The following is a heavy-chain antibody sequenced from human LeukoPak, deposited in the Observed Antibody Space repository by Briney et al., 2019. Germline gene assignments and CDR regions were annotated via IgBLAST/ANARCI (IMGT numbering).Heavy chain of an antibody. Sequence: SETLSLTCTISGGSIGGDHWSWIRQAPGKGLEWIGYISYTGSTSYNPSLRNRVTISLHTSENQFSLRLTSVTAADTAVYYCARAVTVTSMVDYWGQGTLVAVSS. CDR3: ARAVTVTSMVDY. CDR2: ISYTGST. V-gene: IGHV4-59*08. D-gene: IGHD6-19*01. CDR1: GGSIGGDH. J-gene: IGHJ4*02.